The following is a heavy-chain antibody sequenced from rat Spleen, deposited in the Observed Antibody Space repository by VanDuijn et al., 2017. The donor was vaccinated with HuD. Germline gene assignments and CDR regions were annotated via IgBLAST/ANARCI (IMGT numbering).Heavy chain of an antibody. J-gene: IGHJ3*01. CDR3: ARGGYNYGWFAY. CDR2: ITNSGGST. D-gene: IGHD1-9*01. V-gene: IGHV5S13*01. CDR1: GFTFSNYG. Sequence: EVQLVESGGGLVQPGRSLKLSCAASGFTFSNYGMAWVRQAPTKGLEWVASITNSGGSTYYRDSVKGRFTISRDNAKSTLYLQMGSLRSEDTATYYCARGGYNYGWFAYWGQGTLVTVSS.